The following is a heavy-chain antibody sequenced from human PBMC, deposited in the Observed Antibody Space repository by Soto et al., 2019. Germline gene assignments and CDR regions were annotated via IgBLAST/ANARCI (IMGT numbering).Heavy chain of an antibody. CDR2: TYYRSKWYN. CDR1: WDSVSTICAT. Sequence: SPXRSDTCSMSWDSVSTICATWDWIRQSPSRGLEWLGRTYYRSKWYNDYAVSVKSRITINPDTSNNQLSLQLKSVTPDDTAVYYCARLIGNSWLASWGQGTLVTVSS. CDR3: ARLIGNSWLAS. D-gene: IGHD2-8*01. V-gene: IGHV6-1*01. J-gene: IGHJ5*01.